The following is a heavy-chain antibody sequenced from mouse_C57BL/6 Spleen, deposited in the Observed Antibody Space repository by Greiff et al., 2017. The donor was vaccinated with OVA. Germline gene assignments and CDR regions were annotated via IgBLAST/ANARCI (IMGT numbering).Heavy chain of an antibody. V-gene: IGHV3-6*01. J-gene: IGHJ3*01. D-gene: IGHD3-2*02. CDR2: ISYDGSN. CDR3: ARKTAQATWGFAY. Sequence: VQLQQSGPGLVKPSQSLSLTCSVTGYSITSGYYWYWIRQFPGNKLEWMGYISYDGSNNYNPSLKNRISITRDTSKNQFFLKLNSVTTEDTATYYCARKTAQATWGFAYWGQGTLVTVSA. CDR1: GYSITSGYY.